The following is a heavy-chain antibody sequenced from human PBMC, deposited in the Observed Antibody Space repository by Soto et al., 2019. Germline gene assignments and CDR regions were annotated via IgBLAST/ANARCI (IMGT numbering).Heavy chain of an antibody. J-gene: IGHJ5*02. CDR1: GYSFAAFY. V-gene: IGHV1-46*01. CDR3: VTDYGDQPRFDP. D-gene: IGHD4-17*01. CDR2: INPSGSKT. Sequence: QVQLVQSGAEVDQPGASVKVSCKASGYSFAAFYMHWVRQAPGQGLEWLGIINPSGSKTSYAPKFKGRVTMTRDTTTRTVYMELSSLTADDTAVYYCVTDYGDQPRFDPWGQGTLVTVSS.